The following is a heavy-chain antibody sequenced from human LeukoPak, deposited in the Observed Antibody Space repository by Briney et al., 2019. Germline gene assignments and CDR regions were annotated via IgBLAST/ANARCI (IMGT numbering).Heavy chain of an antibody. Sequence: SQTLSLTCAISGDSVSSNTATWNWIRQSPSRGLEWLGRTYFRSKWFYDYAVSVKSRVVFIPDTSKNQFSLQLNSVTPEDTAVYYCARVHTDTVTTFDFWGQGTPVTVSS. J-gene: IGHJ4*02. CDR1: GDSVSSNTAT. D-gene: IGHD4-17*01. CDR2: TYFRSKWFY. CDR3: ARVHTDTVTTFDF. V-gene: IGHV6-1*01.